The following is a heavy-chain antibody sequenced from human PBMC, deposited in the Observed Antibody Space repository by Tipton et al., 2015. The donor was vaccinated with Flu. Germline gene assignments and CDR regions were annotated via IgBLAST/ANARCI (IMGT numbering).Heavy chain of an antibody. CDR3: ASAKGSSSSYFDY. CDR1: GFTFSSYG. V-gene: IGHV3-30*02. CDR2: IRYDGSNK. D-gene: IGHD6-6*01. J-gene: IGHJ4*02. Sequence: GSLRLSCAASGFTFSSYGMHWVRQAPGKGLEWVAFIRYDGSNKYYADSVKGRSTISRDNSKNTLYLQMNSLRAEDTAVYYCASAKGSSSSYFDYWGQGTLVTVSS.